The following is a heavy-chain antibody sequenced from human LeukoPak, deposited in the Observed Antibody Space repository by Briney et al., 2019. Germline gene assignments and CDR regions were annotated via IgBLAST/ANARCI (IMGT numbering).Heavy chain of an antibody. V-gene: IGHV1-69*01. CDR3: ASATLMGGWSITAYYFDY. Sequence: ASVKVSCKASGGTFSSFAFSWVRQAPGQGLEWMGGIIPILGTANSAQKFQGRVTITADESTSTAYMELRSLRSDDTAVYYCASATLMGGWSITAYYFDYWGQGTLVTVSS. CDR1: GGTFSSFA. J-gene: IGHJ4*02. D-gene: IGHD6-19*01. CDR2: IIPILGTA.